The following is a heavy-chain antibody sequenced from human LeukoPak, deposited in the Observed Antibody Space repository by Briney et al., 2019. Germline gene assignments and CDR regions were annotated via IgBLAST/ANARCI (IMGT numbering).Heavy chain of an antibody. V-gene: IGHV4-34*01. CDR1: GGSFSGYY. Sequence: SETLSLTCAVYGGSFSGYYWTWIRQSPGKGLEWIGEINPSGRTSYNPSLKSRLTISLDASKNQFSLNLRSLTAADTAVYYCARGRQEVSMIVVVMTAVSYYLDVWGEGTTVTVS. D-gene: IGHD3-22*01. J-gene: IGHJ6*03. CDR2: INPSGRT. CDR3: ARGRQEVSMIVVVMTAVSYYLDV.